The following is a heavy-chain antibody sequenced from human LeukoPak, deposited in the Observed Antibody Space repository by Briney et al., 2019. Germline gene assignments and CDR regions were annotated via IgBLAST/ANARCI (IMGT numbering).Heavy chain of an antibody. CDR1: GGSISTNNW. CDR3: ARGRLLAY. J-gene: IGHJ4*02. V-gene: IGHV4-4*02. D-gene: IGHD2-15*01. Sequence: SETLSLTCAVSGGSISTNNWWSWVRQPPGKGLEWIGKIYHSGSTNYNPSLKSRVTISVDTSKNQFSLKLSSVTAADTAVYYCARGRLLAYWGQGTLVTVSS. CDR2: IYHSGST.